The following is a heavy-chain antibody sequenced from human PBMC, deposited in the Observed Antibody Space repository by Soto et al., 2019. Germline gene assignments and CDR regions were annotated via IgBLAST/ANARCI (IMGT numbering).Heavy chain of an antibody. CDR2: ISYDGSNK. V-gene: IGHV3-30-3*01. Sequence: QVQLVESGGGVDQLGRSLRLSCAASGFTFSSYAMHWVRQAPGKGLEWVAVISYDGSNKYYADSVKGRFTISRDNSKNTLYLQMNSLRAEDTAVYYCARGYYGDAFDIWGQGTMVTVSS. CDR1: GFTFSSYA. CDR3: ARGYYGDAFDI. D-gene: IGHD4-17*01. J-gene: IGHJ3*02.